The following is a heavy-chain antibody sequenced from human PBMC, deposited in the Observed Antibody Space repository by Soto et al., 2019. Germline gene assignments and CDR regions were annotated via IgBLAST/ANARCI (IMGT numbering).Heavy chain of an antibody. D-gene: IGHD5-12*01. CDR2: IPYEGTNT. CDR1: ALTFSTFG. J-gene: IGHJ4*02. V-gene: IGHV3-30*02. CDR3: AKDRRDGYSYFAS. Sequence: PGGSRRLSWAPFALTFSTFGTHWVSQAPGKGRGWVAFIPYEGTNTYYAGSVKGRFTISRDNSKNTLYLEMNSLRDEDTGVYYCAKDRRDGYSYFASWGKGPLVTVS.